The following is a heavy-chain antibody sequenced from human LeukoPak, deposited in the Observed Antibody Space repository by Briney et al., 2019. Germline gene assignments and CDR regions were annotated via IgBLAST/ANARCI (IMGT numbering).Heavy chain of an antibody. V-gene: IGHV1-8*01. J-gene: IGHJ4*02. CDR2: MNPNSGNT. CDR3: ARXRXYDSTLGY. D-gene: IGHD3-22*01. CDR1: GYTFTSYD. Sequence: GASVKVSCKASGYTFTSYDINWVRQAPGQGLEWMGWMNPNSGNTGYAQKFQGRVTMTRNTSISTAYMELSSLRSGDTAVFYCARXRXYDSTLGYWGQGTLVTVSS.